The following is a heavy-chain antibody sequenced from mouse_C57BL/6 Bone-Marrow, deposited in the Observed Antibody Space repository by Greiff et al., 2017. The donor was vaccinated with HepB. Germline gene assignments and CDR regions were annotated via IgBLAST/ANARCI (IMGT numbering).Heavy chain of an antibody. CDR1: GYTFTSYG. CDR2: IYPRSGNT. Sequence: QVHVKQSGAELARPGASVKLSCKASGYTFTSYGISWVKQSTGQGLEWIGEIYPRSGNTYYNEKFKGKATLTADKSSSTAYMELRSLTSEDSAVYFCARSNYYYGSSPFAYWGQGTLVTVSA. D-gene: IGHD1-1*01. CDR3: ARSNYYYGSSPFAY. V-gene: IGHV1-81*01. J-gene: IGHJ3*01.